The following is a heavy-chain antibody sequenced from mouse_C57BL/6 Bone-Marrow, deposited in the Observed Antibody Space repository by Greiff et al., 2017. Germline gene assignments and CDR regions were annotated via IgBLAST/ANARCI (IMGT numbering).Heavy chain of an antibody. Sequence: QVQLKASGAELARPGASVKLSCKASGYTFTSYGISWVKQRTGQGLEWIGEIYPRSGNTYYNEKFKGKATLTADKSSSTAYMELRSLTSEDSAVYFCARDQITTVVATRAMDYWGQGASVTVSS. CDR3: ARDQITTVVATRAMDY. CDR1: GYTFTSYG. J-gene: IGHJ4*01. D-gene: IGHD1-1*01. CDR2: IYPRSGNT. V-gene: IGHV1-81*01.